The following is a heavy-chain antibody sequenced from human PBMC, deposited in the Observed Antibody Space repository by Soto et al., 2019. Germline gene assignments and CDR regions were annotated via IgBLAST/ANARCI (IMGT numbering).Heavy chain of an antibody. J-gene: IGHJ4*02. Sequence: PGGSLRLACAASGFTFSSYARSWVRQPPGKGLEWVSAISGSGGSTYYADSEKGRFTVSRDNSKNTLYLQMNSLRAEDTAVYYCAKEATFYCDYDDYWGQGTLVTVSS. V-gene: IGHV3-23*01. CDR1: GFTFSSYA. D-gene: IGHD1-26*01. CDR3: AKEATFYCDYDDY. CDR2: ISGSGGST.